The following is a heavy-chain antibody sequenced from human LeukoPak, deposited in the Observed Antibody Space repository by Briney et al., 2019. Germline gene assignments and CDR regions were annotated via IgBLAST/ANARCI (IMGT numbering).Heavy chain of an antibody. CDR3: AREQSAYQLVDAFDI. Sequence: ASVKVSCKASGYTFTSYYMHWVRQAPGQGLEWMGIINPSGGSTSYAQKFQGRVAMTRDTSTSTVYMELSSLRSEDTAVYYCAREQSAYQLVDAFDIWGQGTMVTVSS. V-gene: IGHV1-46*01. D-gene: IGHD6-13*01. CDR2: INPSGGST. J-gene: IGHJ3*02. CDR1: GYTFTSYY.